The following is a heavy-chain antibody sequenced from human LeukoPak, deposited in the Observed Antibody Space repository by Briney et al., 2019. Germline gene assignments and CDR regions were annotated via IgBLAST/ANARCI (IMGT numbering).Heavy chain of an antibody. V-gene: IGHV4-4*07. CDR2: IYTCGST. CDR1: GGSISSYY. CDR3: ARGGYSYGYGSDAFDI. Sequence: SETLSLTCTVSGGSISSYYWSWIRQPAGKGLEWIGRIYTCGSTNYNPSLKSRVTMSVDTSKNQFSLKLSSVTAADTAVYYCARGGYSYGYGSDAFDIWGQGTMVTVSS. D-gene: IGHD5-18*01. J-gene: IGHJ3*02.